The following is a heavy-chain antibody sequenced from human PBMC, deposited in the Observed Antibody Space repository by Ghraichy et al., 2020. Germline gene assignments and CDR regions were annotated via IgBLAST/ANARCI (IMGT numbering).Heavy chain of an antibody. CDR3: AKDSSVAVGTVFGVDS. CDR2: VNPNDGAT. CDR1: GYTFTGYY. Sequence: ASVKVSCRTSGYTFTGYYMHWVRQAPGQGLEWLGRVNPNDGATNYAQKFQGRVTMTRDTSVSTAYMDLTSLKSDDTAVYYCAKDSSVAVGTVFGVDSWGQGTLFTVSS. V-gene: IGHV1-2*06. D-gene: IGHD3-3*01. J-gene: IGHJ5*01.